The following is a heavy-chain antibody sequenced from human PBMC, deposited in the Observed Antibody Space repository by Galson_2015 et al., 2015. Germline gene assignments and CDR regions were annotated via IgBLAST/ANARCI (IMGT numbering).Heavy chain of an antibody. D-gene: IGHD2-2*01. CDR1: GSSFTSYW. CDR2: IYPGDSDT. J-gene: IGHJ4*02. CDR3: ARRGRGYCSGTSCSMYYFGY. V-gene: IGHV5-51*01. Sequence: QSGAEVKKPGESLQISCTGSGSSFTSYWIGWVRQMPGKGLEWMGIIYPGDSDTRYSPSFQGQVTISADKSISTAYLRWSSLKASDTAMYYCARRGRGYCSGTSCSMYYFGYWGQGTLVTVSS.